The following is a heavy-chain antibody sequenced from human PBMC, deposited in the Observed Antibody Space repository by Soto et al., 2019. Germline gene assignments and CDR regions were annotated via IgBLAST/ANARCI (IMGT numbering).Heavy chain of an antibody. CDR3: AGKKSCSNTGCCGIFDY. J-gene: IGHJ4*02. V-gene: IGHV4-59*12. CDR1: GDSMSPYY. CDR2: IRDNGET. Sequence: QVQLQESGPGLVKPSETLFLTCSVSGDSMSPYYWNWIRQTPGKGLEWMGRIRDNGETIHNPSLVSRVTISLDTSKNHFSMRLRCVTAAATAVYYCAGKKSCSNTGCCGIFDYWGQGVLVTVSS. D-gene: IGHD2-2*01.